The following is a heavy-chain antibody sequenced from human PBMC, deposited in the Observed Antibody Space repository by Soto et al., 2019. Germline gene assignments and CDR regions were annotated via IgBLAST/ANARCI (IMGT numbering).Heavy chain of an antibody. D-gene: IGHD2-8*01. CDR3: AKKNPHGDSNKAWLDP. J-gene: IGHJ5*02. CDR1: GGTFISSA. Sequence: QVHLLQSGTELRQPGSSVTISCTPSGGTFISSAFAWVRQAPGGRIEWMGGIIPILGTTKYAEKFLGRVTIRADDSSRTAFLELSSLTVDDTAVYFCAKKNPHGDSNKAWLDPWGQGTLVTVST. CDR2: IIPILGTT. V-gene: IGHV1-69*01.